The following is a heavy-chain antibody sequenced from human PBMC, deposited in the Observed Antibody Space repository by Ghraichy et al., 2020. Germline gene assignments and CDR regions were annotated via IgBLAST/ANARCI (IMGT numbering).Heavy chain of an antibody. J-gene: IGHJ5*02. CDR2: INSGGRT. CDR1: GFTFSSYA. CDR3: ARGYDFWT. D-gene: IGHD3-3*01. Sequence: GGSLRLSCAASGFTFSSYAMSWVRQAPGKGLEWVSAINSGGRTWYADSVKGRFTISRDNSKNALYLEINSLRAEDTAVYYCARGYDFWTWGQGTLVTVSS. V-gene: IGHV3-23*01.